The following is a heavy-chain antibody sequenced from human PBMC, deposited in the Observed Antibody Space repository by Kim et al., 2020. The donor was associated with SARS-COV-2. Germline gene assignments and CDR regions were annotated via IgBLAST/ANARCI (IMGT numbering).Heavy chain of an antibody. CDR2: INHSGST. V-gene: IGHV4-34*01. J-gene: IGHJ5*02. CDR3: ARGGGSSSWYNRNWFDP. D-gene: IGHD6-13*01. Sequence: SETLSLTCAVYGGSFSGYYWSWIRQPPGKGLEWIGEINHSGSTNYNPSLKSRVTISVDTSKNQFSLKLSSVTAADTAVYYCARGGGSSSWYNRNWFDPWGQGTLVTVSS. CDR1: GGSFSGYY.